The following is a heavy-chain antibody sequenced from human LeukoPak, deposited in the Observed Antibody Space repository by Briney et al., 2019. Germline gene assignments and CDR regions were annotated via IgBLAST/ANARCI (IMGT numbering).Heavy chain of an antibody. J-gene: IGHJ4*02. CDR3: ARPIDYAGPFDY. CDR1: GGSISSSSYY. Sequence: PSETLSLTCTVSGGSISSSSYYWGWIRQPPGKGLEWIGSIYYSGSTYYNPSLKIRVTISVDTSKNQFSLKLSSVTAADTAVYYCARPIDYAGPFDYWGQGTLVTVPS. D-gene: IGHD4-17*01. CDR2: IYYSGST. V-gene: IGHV4-39*01.